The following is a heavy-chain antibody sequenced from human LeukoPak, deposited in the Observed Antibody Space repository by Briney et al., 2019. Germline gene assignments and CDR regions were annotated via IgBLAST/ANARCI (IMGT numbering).Heavy chain of an antibody. D-gene: IGHD2-2*01. J-gene: IGHJ4*02. CDR2: INPNSGGT. V-gene: IGHV1-46*02. CDR1: GYTFNFYY. Sequence: ASVKVSCKASGYTFNFYYVHWVRQAPGQGLEWMGIINPNSGGTTYAQKFQGRVTLTGDTSASTVFMELSSLTSEDTAVYYCARVLVPAGLGGFDYWGQGTLVTVSS. CDR3: ARVLVPAGLGGFDY.